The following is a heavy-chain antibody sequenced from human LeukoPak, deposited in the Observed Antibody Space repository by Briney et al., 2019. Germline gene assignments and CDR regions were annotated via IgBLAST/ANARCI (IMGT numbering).Heavy chain of an antibody. CDR2: IRYDGSNK. J-gene: IGHJ4*02. CDR1: GFTFSSYG. Sequence: PGGSLRLSCAASGFTFSSYGMHWVRQAPGKGLEWVAFIRYDGSNKYYADSVKGQFTISRDNSKNTLYLQMNSLRAEDTAVYYCAKDLVVVPRVLDYWGQGTLVTVSS. V-gene: IGHV3-30*02. CDR3: AKDLVVVPRVLDY. D-gene: IGHD2-2*01.